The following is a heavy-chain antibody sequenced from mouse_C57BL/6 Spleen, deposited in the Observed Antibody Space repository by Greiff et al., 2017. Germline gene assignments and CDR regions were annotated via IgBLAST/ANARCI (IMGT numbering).Heavy chain of an antibody. V-gene: IGHV1-69*01. Sequence: QVQLQQPGAELVMPGASVKLSCKASGYTFTSYWMHWVKQRPGQGLEWIGEIDPSDSYTNYNQKFKGKSTLTVDKSSSTAYMQLSSLTSEDSAVYYCASSRTLAMDYWGQGTSVTVSS. CDR3: ASSRTLAMDY. J-gene: IGHJ4*01. CDR1: GYTFTSYW. CDR2: IDPSDSYT. D-gene: IGHD3-3*01.